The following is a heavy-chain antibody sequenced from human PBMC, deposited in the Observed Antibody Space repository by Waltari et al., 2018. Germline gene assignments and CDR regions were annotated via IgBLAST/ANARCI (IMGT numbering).Heavy chain of an antibody. D-gene: IGHD3-22*01. Sequence: QVQLVQSGAEVKKPGASVKVSCKDSGYTFTSYDINWVRQATGQGLEWMGWRNPNSGNTGYEQKFQGRVTITRNTSISTAYMELRSLRSEDTAVYYCARATRAYDSSGYSIWGQGTMVTVSS. CDR3: ARATRAYDSSGYSI. CDR1: GYTFTSYD. J-gene: IGHJ3*01. V-gene: IGHV1-8*03. CDR2: RNPNSGNT.